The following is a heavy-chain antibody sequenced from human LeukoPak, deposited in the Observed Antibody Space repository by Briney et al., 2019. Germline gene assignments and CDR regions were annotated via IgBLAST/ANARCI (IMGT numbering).Heavy chain of an antibody. CDR3: ARSQSSSLIDY. J-gene: IGHJ4*02. CDR2: IWYDGTSK. D-gene: IGHD6-13*01. Sequence: GGSPRLPCAASGFSLSAYGVHWVRQAPGKGLEWVAVIWYDGTSKDYADSVKGRFTFSRDNSKNTLYLQMNSLTVEDTAVYYCARSQSSSLIDYWGQGTLVTVSS. V-gene: IGHV3-33*01. CDR1: GFSLSAYG.